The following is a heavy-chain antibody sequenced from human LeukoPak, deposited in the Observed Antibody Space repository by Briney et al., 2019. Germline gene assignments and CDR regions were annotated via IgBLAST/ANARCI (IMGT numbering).Heavy chain of an antibody. Sequence: PGGSLRLSRADSGFTFCSSSMNWVRQAPGTGLERVSSISSSSSYIYYADSVKGRFTISRDNAKNSLYLQMNSLRAEDTAVYYCASVATSYSIYDFGLWGQGTLVTVSS. J-gene: IGHJ4*02. V-gene: IGHV3-21*01. CDR3: ASVATSYSIYDFGL. CDR1: GFTFCSSS. D-gene: IGHD5/OR15-5a*01. CDR2: ISSSSSYI.